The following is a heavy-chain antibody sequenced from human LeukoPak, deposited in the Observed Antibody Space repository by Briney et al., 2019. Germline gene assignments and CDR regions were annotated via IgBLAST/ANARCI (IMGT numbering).Heavy chain of an antibody. D-gene: IGHD3-10*01. CDR3: ARAPTGLSDAFDI. CDR2: INSDGSST. J-gene: IGHJ3*02. CDR1: GFTFSSYW. V-gene: IGHV3-74*01. Sequence: PGRSLRLSCAASGFTFSSYWMHWVRQAPGKGLVWVSRINSDGSSTSYADFVKGRFTISRDNAKNTLYLQMNSLRAEDTAVYYCARAPTGLSDAFDIWGQGTMVTVSS.